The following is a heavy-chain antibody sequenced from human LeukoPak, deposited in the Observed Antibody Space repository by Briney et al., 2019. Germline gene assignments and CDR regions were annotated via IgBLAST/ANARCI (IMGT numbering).Heavy chain of an antibody. CDR1: GFTFSSYD. CDR3: AKGFGELS. Sequence: PGGSLRLSCAASGFTFSSYDMSWVRQAPGKGLEWVANIKQDGREKNYVDSVKGRFTISRDNAKNSLYLQMNSLRAEDSAVYYCAKGFGELSWGQGTLVTVSS. CDR2: IKQDGREK. D-gene: IGHD3-10*01. J-gene: IGHJ5*02. V-gene: IGHV3-7*04.